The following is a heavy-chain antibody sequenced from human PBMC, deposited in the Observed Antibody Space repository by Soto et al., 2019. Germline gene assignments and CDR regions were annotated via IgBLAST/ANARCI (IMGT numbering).Heavy chain of an antibody. CDR2: LYSGGGT. CDR3: ARGGANDAFDV. D-gene: IGHD1-26*01. Sequence: EVQLVETGGGLIQPGGSLRLSCAASGFIVSNNYMSWVRQAPGKGLEWVSVLYSGGGTYYADSVKGRITISRDSSKNTLYLQMTSLSDEDTAVYFCARGGANDAFDVWGQGTMVTVSS. J-gene: IGHJ3*01. CDR1: GFIVSNNY. V-gene: IGHV3-53*02.